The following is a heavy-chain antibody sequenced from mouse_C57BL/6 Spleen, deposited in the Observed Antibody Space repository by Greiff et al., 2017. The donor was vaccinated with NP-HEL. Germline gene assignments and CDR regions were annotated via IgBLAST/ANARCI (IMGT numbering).Heavy chain of an antibody. CDR1: GYTFTSYT. Sequence: QVQLQQSGAELARPGASVKMSCKASGYTFTSYTMHWVKQRPGQGLEWIGYINPSSGSTKYNQKFKDKATLTADKSSSTAYMQLSSLTSEDSAVYDCARHYGRRDYFDYWGQGTTLTVSS. D-gene: IGHD1-1*01. V-gene: IGHV1-4*01. J-gene: IGHJ2*01. CDR2: INPSSGST. CDR3: ARHYGRRDYFDY.